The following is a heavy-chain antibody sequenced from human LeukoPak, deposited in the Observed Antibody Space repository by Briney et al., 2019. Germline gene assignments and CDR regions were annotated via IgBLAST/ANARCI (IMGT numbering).Heavy chain of an antibody. CDR1: GVSISSGSNY. Sequence: PSETLSLTCSVSGVSISSGSNYWGWVRQPPGKTLEWIGSIYSSGSTYYNPSLKSRVIILIDTAKNHFSLKLSAVTAADTAVYYCSSVRRGFGESSKYYSYYYMDVWGNGTTVTISS. CDR3: SSVRRGFGESSKYYSYYYMDV. CDR2: IYSSGST. D-gene: IGHD3-10*01. V-gene: IGHV4-39*01. J-gene: IGHJ6*03.